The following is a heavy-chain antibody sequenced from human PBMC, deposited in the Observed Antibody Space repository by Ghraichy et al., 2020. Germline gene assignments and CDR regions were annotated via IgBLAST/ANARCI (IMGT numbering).Heavy chain of an antibody. D-gene: IGHD3-3*01. V-gene: IGHV4-61*10. CDR1: GASGTGEIGC. Sequence: SETLSLTHRVSGASGTGEIGCGNGICRPSGEGRMWFSDSYYSGSTNYNPSLKSRVTISVDTSKNQFSLKLSSVTAADTAVYYCARDRITIFGVVIFPYGMDVWGQGTTVTVSS. J-gene: IGHJ6*02. CDR3: ARDRITIFGVVIFPYGMDV. CDR2: SYYSGST.